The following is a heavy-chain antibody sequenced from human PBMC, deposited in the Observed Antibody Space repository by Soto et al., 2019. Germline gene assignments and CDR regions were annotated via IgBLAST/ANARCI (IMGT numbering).Heavy chain of an antibody. V-gene: IGHV1-69*13. D-gene: IGHD3-22*01. CDR2: IIPIFGTA. CDR1: GGTFSSYA. J-gene: IGHJ3*02. CDR3: ARDLGDSSGYYSTDAFDI. Sequence: GASVKVSCKASGGTFSSYAISWVRQAPGQGLEWMGGIIPIFGTANYAQKFQGRVTITADESTSTAYMELSSLRSEDTAVYYCARDLGDSSGYYSTDAFDISGQGTMVTVSS.